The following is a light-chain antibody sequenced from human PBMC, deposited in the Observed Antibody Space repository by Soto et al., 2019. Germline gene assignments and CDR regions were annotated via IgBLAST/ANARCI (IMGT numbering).Light chain of an antibody. V-gene: IGKV1-5*03. CDR1: QSIGSW. CDR3: QQYNDFQYT. CDR2: MAT. Sequence: DIQMTQSPSTLSASVGDGVTITCRASQSIGSWLAWYQQKPGKAPKLLIYMATNLQSGVPSRFSGSGSGTDFSLTISSLQPVDSATYYCQQYNDFQYTFGQGTKLEI. J-gene: IGKJ2*01.